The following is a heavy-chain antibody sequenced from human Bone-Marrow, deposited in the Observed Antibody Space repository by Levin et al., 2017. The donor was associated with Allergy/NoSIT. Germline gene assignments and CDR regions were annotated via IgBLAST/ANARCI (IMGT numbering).Heavy chain of an antibody. V-gene: IGHV3-72*01. CDR3: TRGGLRQGGKYYYDMEV. J-gene: IGHJ6*02. CDR2: IRDRANSYTT. CDR1: RFTFSDHY. Sequence: GGSLRLSCAASRFTFSDHYMDWVRQAPGKGLEWVGRIRDRANSYTTEYAASVKGRFTISRDDSKNSVYLQMSSLKTEDTAVYYCTRGGLRQGGKYYYDMEVWGQGTTVTVS. D-gene: IGHD1-26*01.